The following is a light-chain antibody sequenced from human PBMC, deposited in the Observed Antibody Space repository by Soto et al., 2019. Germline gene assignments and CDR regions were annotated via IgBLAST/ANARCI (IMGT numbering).Light chain of an antibody. CDR3: QQYGSSPPIT. CDR1: QSLNSSY. CDR2: DAS. Sequence: IVLTHSAGALSLYPGERATLSCRAIQSLNSSYLAWYQQKPGQAPRLLIYDASSRATGIPDRFSGSGSGTDFTLTISRLEPEDSAVYYCQQYGSSPPITFGQVRRLAIK. V-gene: IGKV3-20*01. J-gene: IGKJ5*01.